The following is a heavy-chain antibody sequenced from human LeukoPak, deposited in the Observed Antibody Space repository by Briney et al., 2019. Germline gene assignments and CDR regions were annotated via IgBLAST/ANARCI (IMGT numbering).Heavy chain of an antibody. CDR1: GYTFTGYY. D-gene: IGHD4-17*01. V-gene: IGHV1-2*06. CDR2: INPNSGGT. Sequence: GASVKVSCKASGYTFTGYYMHWVRQAPGQGLEWMGRINPNSGGTNYAQKFQGRVTMIRDTSISTAYMELSRLRSDDTAVYYCARGQDYGDYVDCWGQGTLVTVSS. J-gene: IGHJ4*02. CDR3: ARGQDYGDYVDC.